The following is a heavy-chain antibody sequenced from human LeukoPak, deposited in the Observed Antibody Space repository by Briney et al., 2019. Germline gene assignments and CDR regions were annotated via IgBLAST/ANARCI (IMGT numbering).Heavy chain of an antibody. CDR2: ISYDGSNK. CDR1: GFTFSSYA. Sequence: GGSLRLSCAASGFTFSSYAMHWVRQAPGKGLEWVAVISYDGSNKYYADSAKGRFTISRDNSKNTLYLQMNSLRAEDTAVYYCARAAYHYGMDVWGQGTTVTVSS. CDR3: ARAAYHYGMDV. J-gene: IGHJ6*02. V-gene: IGHV3-30-3*01.